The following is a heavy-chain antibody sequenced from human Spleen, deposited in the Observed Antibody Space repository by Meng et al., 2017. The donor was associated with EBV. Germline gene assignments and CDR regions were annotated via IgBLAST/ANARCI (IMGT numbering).Heavy chain of an antibody. CDR3: ASRGDGIFSNYDWFDL. CDR2: INHGGGT. CDR1: GGSLSGYY. Sequence: QVQLQQWGAGLLQPSEXLSLTCAVYGGSLSGYYWSWIRQPPGKGLEWIGEINHGGGTSYNPSLKSRVTMSLDTSMNHFSLKLTSVTAADTAVYYCASRGDGIFSNYDWFDLWGQGTLVTVSS. D-gene: IGHD4-11*01. J-gene: IGHJ5*02. V-gene: IGHV4-34*01.